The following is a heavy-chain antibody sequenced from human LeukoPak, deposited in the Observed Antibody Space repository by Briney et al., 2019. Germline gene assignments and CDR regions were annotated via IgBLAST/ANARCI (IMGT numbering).Heavy chain of an antibody. D-gene: IGHD1-1*01. CDR1: GYTFSGYF. CDR2: INAGSGDT. J-gene: IGHJ4*02. V-gene: IGHV1-2*06. Sequence: GASVKVSCKASGYTFSGYFVHWVRQAPGQVLEWMGRINAGSGDTEFAQKFQGRVTMTRDTFVSTAYMEVSGLTSDDTAMYYCARDLSSTPNWELDHWGQGTLVTVSS. CDR3: ARDLSSTPNWELDH.